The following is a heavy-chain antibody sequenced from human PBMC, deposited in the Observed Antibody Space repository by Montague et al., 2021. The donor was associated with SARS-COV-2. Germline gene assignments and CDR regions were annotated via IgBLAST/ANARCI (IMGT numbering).Heavy chain of an antibody. CDR3: ARLGVVPSPRTFDP. D-gene: IGHD3-10*01. V-gene: IGHV4-4*02. J-gene: IGHJ5*02. CDR1: GASISSNNW. Sequence: SETLSLTCEVSGASISSNNWWIWVRQSPGKGLEWIGETYHSGSTNYNPSLRSRVTISVDKSKNQFSLKVNSLSAADTAVYYCARLGVVPSPRTFDPWGQGTLVTVSS. CDR2: TYHSGST.